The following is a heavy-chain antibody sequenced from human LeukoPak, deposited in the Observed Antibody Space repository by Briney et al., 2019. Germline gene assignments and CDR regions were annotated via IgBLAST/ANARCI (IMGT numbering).Heavy chain of an antibody. Sequence: SETLSLTCTVSGGSISSYYWSWIRQPPGKGLEWIGYIYTSGSTNYNPSLKSRVTISVDTSKNQFSLKLSSVTAADTAVYYCARDGAPFGWFDPWGQGTLVTVSS. CDR1: GGSISSYY. D-gene: IGHD1-26*01. CDR3: ARDGAPFGWFDP. CDR2: IYTSGST. V-gene: IGHV4-4*09. J-gene: IGHJ5*02.